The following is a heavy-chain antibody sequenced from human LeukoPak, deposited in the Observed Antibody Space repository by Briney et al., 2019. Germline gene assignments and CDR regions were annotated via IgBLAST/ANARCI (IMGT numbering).Heavy chain of an antibody. V-gene: IGHV4-59*01. J-gene: IGHJ4*02. CDR3: AQETAYDILTGYPYYFDY. CDR2: IYYSGST. Sequence: PSDTLSLTCTVSGGSISSYYWSWLRQPPGNGLEWIGYIYYSGSTNYNPSLKSRVTISVDTSKNQFSLKLSSVTAADTAVFFCAQETAYDILTGYPYYFDYWGQGTLVTVSS. CDR1: GGSISSYY. D-gene: IGHD3-9*01.